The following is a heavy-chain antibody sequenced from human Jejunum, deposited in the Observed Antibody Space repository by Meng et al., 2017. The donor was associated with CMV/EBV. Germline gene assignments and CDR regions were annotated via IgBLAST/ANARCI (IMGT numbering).Heavy chain of an antibody. CDR2: ISRSGGDT. CDR1: TFSSCA. V-gene: IGHV3-23*01. Sequence: TFSSCAMTWVRPAPGKGLEWLSVISRSGGDTYYADSVKGRFTISRDNSKNTLYLQMDSLRAEDTAVYYCAKESGEYQMLSYYGLDVWGQGTTVTVSS. CDR3: AKESGEYQMLSYYGLDV. D-gene: IGHD2-2*01. J-gene: IGHJ6*02.